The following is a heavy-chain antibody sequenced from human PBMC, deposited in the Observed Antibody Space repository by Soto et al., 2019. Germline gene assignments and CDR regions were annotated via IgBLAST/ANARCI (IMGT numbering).Heavy chain of an antibody. CDR1: GGTFSIYV. Sequence: ASVKVSCKASGGTFSIYVFSWVRQAPGQGLEWMGRIIPILGVSNYAQKFQGRVTISADKSTGTAYMELSSLRSEDTAIYYCARAGENSVSLDHWGQGTLVTVSS. CDR2: IIPILGVS. CDR3: ARAGENSVSLDH. D-gene: IGHD1-26*01. V-gene: IGHV1-69*04. J-gene: IGHJ4*02.